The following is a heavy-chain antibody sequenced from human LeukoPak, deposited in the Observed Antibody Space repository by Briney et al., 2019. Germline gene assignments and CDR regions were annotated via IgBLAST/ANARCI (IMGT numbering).Heavy chain of an antibody. CDR3: AKEGCSSTSCYYDYEEYYYYGMDV. CDR1: GFTFSSYA. CDR2: ISGSGGST. V-gene: IGHV3-23*01. J-gene: IGHJ6*02. Sequence: GGSLRLSCAASGFTFSSYAMSWVRQAPGKGLEWVSAISGSGGSTYYADSAKGRFTISRDNSKNTLYLQMNSLRAEDTAVYYCAKEGCSSTSCYYDYEEYYYYGMDVWGQGTTVTVSS. D-gene: IGHD2-2*01.